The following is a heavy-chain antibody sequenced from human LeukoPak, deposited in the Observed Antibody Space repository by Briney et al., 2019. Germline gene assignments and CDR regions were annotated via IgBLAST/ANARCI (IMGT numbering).Heavy chain of an antibody. J-gene: IGHJ4*02. Sequence: GGSLRLSCAASGFTFSNAWMSWVRQAPGKGLEWVSVIYSGGSTYYADSVKGRFTISRDNSKNTLYLQMNSLRAEDTAVYYCARYCSGGSCYGVDYWGQGTLVTVSS. CDR2: IYSGGST. CDR1: GFTFSNAW. D-gene: IGHD2-15*01. CDR3: ARYCSGGSCYGVDY. V-gene: IGHV3-66*02.